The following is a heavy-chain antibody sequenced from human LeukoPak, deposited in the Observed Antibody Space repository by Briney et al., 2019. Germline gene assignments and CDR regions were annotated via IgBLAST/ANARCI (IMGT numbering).Heavy chain of an antibody. CDR1: GFTFSSYA. CDR2: ISGSGGST. Sequence: EGSLRLSCAASGFTFSSYAMSWVRQAPGKGLEWVSAISGSGGSTYYADSVKGRFTISRDNSKNTLYLQMNSLRAEDTAVYYCAKCVGPFRYYGSGSYVPFDYWGQGTLVTVSS. V-gene: IGHV3-23*01. D-gene: IGHD3-10*01. J-gene: IGHJ4*02. CDR3: AKCVGPFRYYGSGSYVPFDY.